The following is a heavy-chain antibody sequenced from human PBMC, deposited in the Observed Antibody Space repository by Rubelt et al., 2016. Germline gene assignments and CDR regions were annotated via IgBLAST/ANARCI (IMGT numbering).Heavy chain of an antibody. V-gene: IGHV1-18*01. CDR2: ISTFSGNT. CDR1: GYPFTTYG. Sequence: QVQLVQSGAEVKRPGASVKVSCKASGYPFTTYGVTWVRQAPGQGLEWMGWISTFSGNTNYAQKFQGRVTLTTDTPTNTAYMELRSLRSYDTAVYYCARDWWGYDIPSSRNWFDPWGQGTLVTVSS. CDR3: ARDWWGYDIPSSRNWFDP. J-gene: IGHJ5*02. D-gene: IGHD3-22*01.